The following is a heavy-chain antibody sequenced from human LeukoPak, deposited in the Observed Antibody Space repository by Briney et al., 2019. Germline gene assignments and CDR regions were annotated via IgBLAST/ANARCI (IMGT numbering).Heavy chain of an antibody. D-gene: IGHD3-10*01. CDR2: ITGSGGET. CDR1: GFTFSSYA. J-gene: IGHJ4*02. CDR3: AKGSGSSRPYYFDY. Sequence: GGSLRLSCAASGFTFSSYAMSWDRQAPGVGMEWVSAITGSGGETLHADSVAGRFTISRDNSKNTLYLQMNGLRADDTAVYYCAKGSGSSRPYYFDYWGQGTLVTVSS. V-gene: IGHV3-23*01.